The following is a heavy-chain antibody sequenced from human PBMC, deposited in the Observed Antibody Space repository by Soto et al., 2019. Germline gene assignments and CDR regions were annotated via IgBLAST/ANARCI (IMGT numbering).Heavy chain of an antibody. J-gene: IGHJ6*02. CDR2: INHSGST. V-gene: IGHV4-34*01. CDR1: GGSFSGYY. Sequence: PSETLSLTCAVYGGSFSGYYWSWTRQPPGKGLEWIGEINHSGSTNYNPSLKSRVTISVDTSKNQFSLKLSSVTAADTAVYYCARGVRYYDSSGYFVHYYYGMDVWGQGTTVTVSS. CDR3: ARGVRYYDSSGYFVHYYYGMDV. D-gene: IGHD3-22*01.